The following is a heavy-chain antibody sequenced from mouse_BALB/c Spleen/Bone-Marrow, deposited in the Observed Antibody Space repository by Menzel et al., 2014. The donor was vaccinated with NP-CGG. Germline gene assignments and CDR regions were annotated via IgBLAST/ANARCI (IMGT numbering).Heavy chain of an antibody. CDR2: INPFTGYT. V-gene: IGHV1-7*01. CDR3: ARWGGFYVDY. J-gene: IGHJ2*01. Sequence: QVQLQQPGADLANPGASVKMSCKASGYTFTSYWMHSVKERPGPGLEWIGYINPFTGYTEYNQNFKDRATLTADKSSSPAYMQQSSVASEDSVVDYFARWGGFYVDYWGQGTTLTVSS. D-gene: IGHD1-1*02. CDR1: GYTFTSYW.